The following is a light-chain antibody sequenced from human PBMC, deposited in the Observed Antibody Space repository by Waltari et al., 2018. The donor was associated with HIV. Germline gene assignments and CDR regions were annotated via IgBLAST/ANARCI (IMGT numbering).Light chain of an antibody. CDR1: PQDVCLYTY. CDR3: SSYAGSNTLL. Sequence: QSALTQPPSASGSPAQSVTIPCTGTPQDVCLYTYVSWYQQNPGEAPKLIIFEVSKRPSGVPYRFSGSKSGNTASLTVSGLQSEDEADYFCSSYAGSNTLLFGGGTKLTVL. CDR2: EVS. J-gene: IGLJ2*01. V-gene: IGLV2-8*01.